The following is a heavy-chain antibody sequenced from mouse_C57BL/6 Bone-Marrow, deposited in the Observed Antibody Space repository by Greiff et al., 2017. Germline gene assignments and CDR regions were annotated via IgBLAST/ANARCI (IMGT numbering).Heavy chain of an antibody. Sequence: VQLQQPGAELVRPGSSVKLSCKASGYTFTSYWMHWVKQRPIQGLEWIGNIDPSDSETHYNQKFKDKATLTVDKSSSTAYMQLSSLTSEDSAVYYCAREKIYDYYAMDYWGQGTSVTVSS. CDR1: GYTFTSYW. V-gene: IGHV1-52*01. CDR2: IDPSDSET. CDR3: AREKIYDYYAMDY. D-gene: IGHD1-1*01. J-gene: IGHJ4*01.